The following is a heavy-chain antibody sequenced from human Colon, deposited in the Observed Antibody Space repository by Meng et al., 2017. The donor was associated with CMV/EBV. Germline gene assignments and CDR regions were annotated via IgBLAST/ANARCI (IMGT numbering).Heavy chain of an antibody. V-gene: IGHV1-24*01. Sequence: ASVKVSCKASGYAFIDYYIHWVRQAPGKGLEWMGGFDPEDGETIYAQKFQGRVTMTEDTSTDTAYMELSSLRSEDTAVYYCATRIRRFLEWLTGPVDYWGQGTLVTVSS. D-gene: IGHD3-3*01. CDR1: GYAFIDYY. CDR2: FDPEDGET. J-gene: IGHJ4*02. CDR3: ATRIRRFLEWLTGPVDY.